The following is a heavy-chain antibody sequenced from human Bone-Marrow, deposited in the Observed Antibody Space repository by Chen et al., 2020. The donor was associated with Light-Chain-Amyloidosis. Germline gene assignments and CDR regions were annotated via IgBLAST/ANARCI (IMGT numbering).Heavy chain of an antibody. CDR2: ISWNSGTI. J-gene: IGHJ6*02. CDR1: GFRLDDYA. CDR3: AKDTAGYYYYGMDV. V-gene: IGHV3-9*01. Sequence: EVQLVESGGGLVQPGRSLRLSCAPSGFRLDDYAMHWVRQAPGKGLEWVSSISWNSGTIGYADSVKRRFTISRDNVKNSLYLQMNSLRSEDTALYYCAKDTAGYYYYGMDVWGQGTTVTVSS.